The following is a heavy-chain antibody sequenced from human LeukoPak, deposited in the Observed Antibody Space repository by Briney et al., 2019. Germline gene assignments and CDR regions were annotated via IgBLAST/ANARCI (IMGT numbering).Heavy chain of an antibody. D-gene: IGHD1-26*01. J-gene: IGHJ3*02. V-gene: IGHV1-18*01. CDR3: ARKSGSYPDAFDI. CDR1: GYTFTSYG. Sequence: GASVKVSCKASGYTFTSYGISWVRQAPGQGLEWMGWISTNNGHTNYAQKLQGRVTMTTDTSTSTAYMELRSLRSDDTAVYYCARKSGSYPDAFDIWGQGTMVTVSS. CDR2: ISTNNGHT.